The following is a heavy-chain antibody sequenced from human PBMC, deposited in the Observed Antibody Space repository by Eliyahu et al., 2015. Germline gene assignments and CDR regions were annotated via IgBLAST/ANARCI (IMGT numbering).Heavy chain of an antibody. CDR3: AKDGDIRTNGMDV. Sequence: EVQLVESGGGLVQPGRSLRLSCAASGFTFDDYAMHWVRQAPGKGLEWVSGISWNSGSIGYADSVKGRFTISRDNAKNSLYLQMNSLRAEDTALYYCAKDGDIRTNGMDVWGQGTTVTVSS. D-gene: IGHD5-12*01. V-gene: IGHV3-9*01. CDR2: ISWNSGSI. CDR1: GFTFDDYA. J-gene: IGHJ6*02.